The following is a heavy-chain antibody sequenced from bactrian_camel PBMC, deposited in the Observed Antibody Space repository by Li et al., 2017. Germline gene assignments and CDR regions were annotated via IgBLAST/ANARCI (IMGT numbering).Heavy chain of an antibody. D-gene: IGHD6*01. J-gene: IGHJ4*01. Sequence: GAGLEQQGPPLGHSGIATGLHFSDYHMRWFRQAPGKDLEWIAQIAYDGWVSRYDDPARARFTISRDNAQNTMYLHMNSLKPEDTVLYPCAAVVSGDGRKPCTANYTLLLVYWGQGTQVTVS. CDR1: GLHFSDYH. V-gene: IGHV3S40*01. CDR2: IAYDGWVS. CDR3: AAVVSGDGRKPCTANYTLLLVY.